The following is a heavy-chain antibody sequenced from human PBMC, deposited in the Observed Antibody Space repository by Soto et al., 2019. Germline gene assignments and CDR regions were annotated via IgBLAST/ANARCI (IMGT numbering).Heavy chain of an antibody. CDR2: IKPDGSDK. V-gene: IGHV3-7*01. CDR3: ARGTRVGWNTNWFDP. CDR1: EFTFNNYW. J-gene: IGHJ5*02. D-gene: IGHD1-1*01. Sequence: EVQLVESGGDLVQPGESLRLSCAASEFTFNNYWMTWVRQAPEKGLEWVASIKPDGSDKYYLDSVKGRFTISRDNAKNSLYLQMNGLRADDTAVYFCARGTRVGWNTNWFDPWGQGTLVTVSS.